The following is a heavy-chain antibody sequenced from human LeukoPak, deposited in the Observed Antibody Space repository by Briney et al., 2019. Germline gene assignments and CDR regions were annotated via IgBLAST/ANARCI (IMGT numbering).Heavy chain of an antibody. CDR1: GFTFSSYA. D-gene: IGHD1-1*01. CDR2: IKQDGSEK. J-gene: IGHJ6*03. V-gene: IGHV3-7*01. Sequence: PGGSLRLSCAASGFTFSSYAMSWVRQAPGKGLEWVANIKQDGSEKYYVDSVKGRFTISRDNAKNSLYLQMNSLRAEDTAVYYCASQGRHDTSTTGTTRFRPVGYYYYYYMDVWGKGTTVTVSS. CDR3: ASQGRHDTSTTGTTRFRPVGYYYYYYMDV.